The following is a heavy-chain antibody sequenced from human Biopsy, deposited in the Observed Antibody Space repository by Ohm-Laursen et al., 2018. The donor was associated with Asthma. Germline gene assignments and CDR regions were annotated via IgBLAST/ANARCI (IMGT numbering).Heavy chain of an antibody. V-gene: IGHV4-39*01. CDR1: SGSGGYMRSGNYY. CDR3: VRGSSSWHHGPFHYYYGLDV. D-gene: IGHD6-13*01. J-gene: IGHJ6*02. Sequence: SETLSLTCSLSSGSGGYMRSGNYYWGWIRQPPWKGLEWIGSIYYSGTTYYNPSLESRVTVSADTSKNQFSLKLTSVTAADTAVYYCVRGSSSWHHGPFHYYYGLDVWGQGTTATVSS. CDR2: IYYSGTT.